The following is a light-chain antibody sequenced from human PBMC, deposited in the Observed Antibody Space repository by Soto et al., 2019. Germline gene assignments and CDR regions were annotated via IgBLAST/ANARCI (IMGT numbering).Light chain of an antibody. CDR1: TSDIGGYRY. CDR2: AVT. J-gene: IGLJ2*01. Sequence: QSVLTQPPSASGSPGQSVTISCTGTTSDIGGYRYVSWYQQHPGKAPKLIIYAVTKRPSGVPDRFSGSKSGNTASLTVSGLPAEDEADYYCRAYAASMLFGGGTKLTVL. V-gene: IGLV2-8*01. CDR3: RAYAASML.